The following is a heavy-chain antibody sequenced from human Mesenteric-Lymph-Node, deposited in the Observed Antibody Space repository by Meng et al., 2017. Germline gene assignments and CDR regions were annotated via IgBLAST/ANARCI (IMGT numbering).Heavy chain of an antibody. CDR2: ISSSGSTI. Sequence: GGSLRLSCAASRFTVSSNYMSWVRQAPGKGLEWVSYISSSGSTIYYADSVKGRFTISRDNAKNSLYLQMNSLRAEDTAVYYCARDPVQGFDYWGQGTLVTVSS. J-gene: IGHJ4*02. CDR1: RFTVSSNY. V-gene: IGHV3-11*04. CDR3: ARDPVQGFDY.